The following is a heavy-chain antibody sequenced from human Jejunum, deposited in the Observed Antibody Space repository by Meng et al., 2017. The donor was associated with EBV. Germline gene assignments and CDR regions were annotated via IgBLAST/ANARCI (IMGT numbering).Heavy chain of an antibody. CDR2: MNPSNGKT. CDR3: ARGAQPIDL. V-gene: IGHV1-8*01. Sequence: QGPVVQVGAEVKKPGAAVKVSCKASGFTFTNYDINWVRQAVGQGLEWMGWMNPSNGKTGYAQKFQGRVTMTRDASTSTAYMELSSLRSDDTAVYFCARGAQPIDLWGQGTLVTVSS. J-gene: IGHJ5*02. CDR1: GFTFTNYD. D-gene: IGHD3-3*01.